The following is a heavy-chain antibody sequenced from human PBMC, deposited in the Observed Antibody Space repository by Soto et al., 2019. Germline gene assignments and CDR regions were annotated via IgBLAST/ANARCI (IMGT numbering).Heavy chain of an antibody. D-gene: IGHD1-26*01. CDR3: ARGAGSGSFLIDY. CDR2: TSDDESRK. Sequence: QVQLVESGGGVVQPGRSLRLYCAASGFTFSSYAMHWVRQAPGKGLEWMAITSDDESRKYYADSVRGRFTISRDNSKNTLYLQMNSLRDEDTALFYCARGAGSGSFLIDYWGQGTLVTVSS. CDR1: GFTFSSYA. V-gene: IGHV3-30*04. J-gene: IGHJ4*02.